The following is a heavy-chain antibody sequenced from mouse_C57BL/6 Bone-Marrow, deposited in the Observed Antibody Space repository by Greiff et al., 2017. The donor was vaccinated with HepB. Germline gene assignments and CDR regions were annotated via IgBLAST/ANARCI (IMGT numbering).Heavy chain of an antibody. CDR3: ARENYDYHYAMDY. CDR2: INPNNGGT. V-gene: IGHV1-26*01. Sequence: EVQLQQSGPELVKPGASVKISCKASGYTFTDYYMNWVKQSHGKSLEWIGDINPNNGGTSYNQKFKGKATLTVDKSSSTAYMELRSLTSEDSAVYYCARENYDYHYAMDYWGQGTSVTVSS. CDR1: GYTFTDYY. D-gene: IGHD2-4*01. J-gene: IGHJ4*01.